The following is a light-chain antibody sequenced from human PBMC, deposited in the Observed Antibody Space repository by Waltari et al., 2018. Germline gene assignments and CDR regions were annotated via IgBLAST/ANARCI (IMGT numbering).Light chain of an antibody. Sequence: QSVLTQPPSVSGAPGQRVTISCTGSSSNIGAGYDVHWYQQLPGTAPKLLIYGNSNRPSGVPDRCSGSQSGPSASLAITGRQAEDEADYYCQSYDSSLRVFGGGTKLTVL. CDR3: QSYDSSLRV. CDR1: SSNIGAGYD. J-gene: IGLJ2*01. V-gene: IGLV1-40*01. CDR2: GNS.